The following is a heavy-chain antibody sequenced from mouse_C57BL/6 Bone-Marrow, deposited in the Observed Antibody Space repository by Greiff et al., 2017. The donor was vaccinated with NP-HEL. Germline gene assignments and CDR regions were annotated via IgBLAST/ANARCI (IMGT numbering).Heavy chain of an antibody. Sequence: EVKVEESGGGLVQPGGSLKLSCAASGIAFSRYWMSWVRRAPGQGLEWIGEINPDSSTINYAPSLKDKFIISRDNAKNTLYLQLSKVRSEDTALDYCASSRWLLGFAYWGQGTLVTVSA. V-gene: IGHV4-1*01. J-gene: IGHJ3*01. D-gene: IGHD2-3*01. CDR1: GIAFSRYW. CDR2: INPDSSTI. CDR3: ASSRWLLGFAY.